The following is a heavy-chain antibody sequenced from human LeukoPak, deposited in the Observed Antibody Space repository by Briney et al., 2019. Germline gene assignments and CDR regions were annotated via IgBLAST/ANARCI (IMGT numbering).Heavy chain of an antibody. CDR2: INTDGSST. J-gene: IGHJ6*04. V-gene: IGHV3-74*01. D-gene: IGHD2-2*02. Sequence: GGSLRLSCAASGFTFSSYWMHWVRQAPGKGLVWVSRINTDGSSTSYADSVKGRFTISRDNAKNTLYLQMNSLRAEDTAVYYCAGYCSSTSCYTLPNVWGKGTTVTVSS. CDR1: GFTFSSYW. CDR3: AGYCSSTSCYTLPNV.